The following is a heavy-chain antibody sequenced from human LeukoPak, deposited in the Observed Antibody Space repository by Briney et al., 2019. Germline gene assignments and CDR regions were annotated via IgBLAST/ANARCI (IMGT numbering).Heavy chain of an antibody. CDR2: ISHDGSSK. CDR3: AKEGQQYGDYED. V-gene: IGHV3-30*18. Sequence: GGPLRLSCAASGFTFSGYGMHWVRQAPGKGLAWVAVISHDGSSKYYADSVKGRFTISRDNSKKTLYLQMNSLRAEDTAVYYCAKEGQQYGDYEDWGQGTLVTVSS. J-gene: IGHJ4*02. D-gene: IGHD4-17*01. CDR1: GFTFSGYG.